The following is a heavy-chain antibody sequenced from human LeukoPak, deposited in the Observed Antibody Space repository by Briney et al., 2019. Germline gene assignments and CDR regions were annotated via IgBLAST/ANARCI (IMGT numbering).Heavy chain of an antibody. CDR3: AKGYYYDSSGYYFDY. Sequence: GGSLRLSCAASGFTFSSYAMSWVRRAPGKGLEWVSAISGSGGSTYYADSVKGRFTISRDNSKNTLYLQMNSLRAEDTAVYYCAKGYYYDSSGYYFDYWGQGTLVTVSS. D-gene: IGHD3-22*01. J-gene: IGHJ4*02. CDR2: ISGSGGST. V-gene: IGHV3-23*01. CDR1: GFTFSSYA.